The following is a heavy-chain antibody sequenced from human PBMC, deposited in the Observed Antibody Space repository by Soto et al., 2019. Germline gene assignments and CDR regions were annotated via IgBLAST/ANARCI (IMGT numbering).Heavy chain of an antibody. CDR3: ASTHTERYYSDFKY. CDR2: IYRSGTT. J-gene: IGHJ4*02. Sequence: PSVTLSLTCVVSTFSISSGYYWGWIRQSPGKGLEWIASIYRSGTTSYNPSLKSRVTISVDRSKNQFSLMLTAVTAADTAVYYCASTHTERYYSDFKYWGRGSLVTVSS. D-gene: IGHD1-26*01. V-gene: IGHV4-38-2*01. CDR1: TFSISSGYY.